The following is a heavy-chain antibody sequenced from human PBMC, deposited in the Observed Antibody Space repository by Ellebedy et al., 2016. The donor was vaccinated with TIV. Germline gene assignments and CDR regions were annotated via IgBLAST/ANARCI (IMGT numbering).Heavy chain of an antibody. D-gene: IGHD4-23*01. CDR3: ARDAADNGGKLDY. V-gene: IGHV3-23*03. CDR2: IYSGADGGDT. Sequence: PGGSLRLSCAASGLTFSSHAMNWVRQAPGKGLEWVSVIYSGADGGDTYYADSVKGRFTISRVNSKNTLYLQMNSLRAEDTAVYYCARDAADNGGKLDYWGQGALVTVSS. J-gene: IGHJ4*02. CDR1: GLTFSSHA.